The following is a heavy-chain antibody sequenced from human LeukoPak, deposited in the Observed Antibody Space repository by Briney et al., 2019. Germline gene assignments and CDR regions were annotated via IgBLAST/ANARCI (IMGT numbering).Heavy chain of an antibody. CDR1: GFTFSTYW. V-gene: IGHV3-7*01. CDR2: IKPDGSEK. J-gene: IGHJ6*02. Sequence: GGSLRLSCAVSGFTFSTYWMNWVRQAPGKGPEWVANIKPDGSEKFYVDSVKGRFTISRDNTKKTLYLEMNSLRAEDTAVYFCARVAHFDRGMDVWGQGTTVTVSS. D-gene: IGHD3-9*01. CDR3: ARVAHFDRGMDV.